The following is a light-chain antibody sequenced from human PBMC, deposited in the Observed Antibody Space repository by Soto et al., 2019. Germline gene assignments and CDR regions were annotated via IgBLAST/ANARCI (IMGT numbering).Light chain of an antibody. CDR3: QQYGSSAT. V-gene: IGKV3-20*01. CDR1: QSVSSSY. Sequence: EIVLTQSPGTLSLCPGERATLSCRASQSVSSSYLAWYQQKPGQAPRLLIYGASSRATGIPDRFSGSGSGTDFTLTISRLEPEDFAVYYCQQYGSSATFGQGTKVEIK. CDR2: GAS. J-gene: IGKJ1*01.